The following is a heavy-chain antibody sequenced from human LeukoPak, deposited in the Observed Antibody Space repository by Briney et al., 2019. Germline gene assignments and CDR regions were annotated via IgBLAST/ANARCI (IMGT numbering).Heavy chain of an antibody. J-gene: IGHJ5*02. D-gene: IGHD2-15*01. CDR1: GFSLSGYW. Sequence: GGSLRLSCVASGFSLSGYWMYWVRQAPGEGLMYISRNNGDGSTTNYADVVKGRFTMSRDNVKNTLYLQMNSLRVEDTAVYYCARDPRNVGLAPWGQGTLVTVSS. CDR2: NNGDGSTT. V-gene: IGHV3-74*01. CDR3: ARDPRNVGLAP.